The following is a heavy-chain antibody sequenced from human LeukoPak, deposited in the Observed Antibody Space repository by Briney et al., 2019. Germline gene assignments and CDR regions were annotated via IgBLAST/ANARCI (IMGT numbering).Heavy chain of an antibody. V-gene: IGHV3-30-3*01. CDR3: ASRITVFGVATRGYYMDV. Sequence: PGRSLRLSCAASGFTFSSYALHWVRQAPGKGLGWVAVISYDGSNKYYADSVKGRFTISRDNSKNTLYLQMNSLRAEDTAVYYCASRITVFGVATRGYYMDVWGKGTTVTVSS. CDR2: ISYDGSNK. CDR1: GFTFSSYA. D-gene: IGHD3-3*01. J-gene: IGHJ6*03.